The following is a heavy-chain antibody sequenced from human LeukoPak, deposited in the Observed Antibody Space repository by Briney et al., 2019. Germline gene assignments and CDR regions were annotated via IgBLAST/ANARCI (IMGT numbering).Heavy chain of an antibody. CDR2: ITGSTGST. CDR3: AKRGYCSGTNCYHYFDY. V-gene: IGHV3-23*01. D-gene: IGHD2-2*01. J-gene: IGHJ4*02. CDR1: GFTFSTYA. Sequence: GGSLRLSCSASGFTFSTYAMSWVRQAPGKGLEWVSTITGSTGSTYYADSLKGRLTISRDNSKNTLYLQMSSLRAEDTAVYYCAKRGYCSGTNCYHYFDYWGQGTLVTVSS.